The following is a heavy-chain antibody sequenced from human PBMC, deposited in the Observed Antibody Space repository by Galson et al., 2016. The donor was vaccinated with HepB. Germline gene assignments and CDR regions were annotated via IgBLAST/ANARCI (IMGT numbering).Heavy chain of an antibody. CDR3: AKITDSNNSGEIDY. Sequence: SLRLSCAASGFTLRNYAMTWVRQAPGKGLEWVSAISESGVSTYYADSVKGRFTISRDNSKNRLYLQMNSLRAEDTAVYFCAKITDSNNSGEIDYWGQGTLVTASS. CDR1: GFTLRNYA. J-gene: IGHJ4*02. D-gene: IGHD3-22*01. CDR2: ISESGVST. V-gene: IGHV3-23*01.